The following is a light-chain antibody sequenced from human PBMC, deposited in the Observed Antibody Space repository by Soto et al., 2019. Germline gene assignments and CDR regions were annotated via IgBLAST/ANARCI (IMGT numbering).Light chain of an antibody. Sequence: EIVLTQSPGTLSLSPGERATLSCRASQSVSSSFLAWYQQKPGQAPRLLIYGASGRATGIPDRFSGSGSGTDFTLSISRLEPEDFAVYYCQQYCSSPVTFGQGTKVEIK. CDR3: QQYCSSPVT. CDR1: QSVSSSF. J-gene: IGKJ1*01. V-gene: IGKV3-20*01. CDR2: GAS.